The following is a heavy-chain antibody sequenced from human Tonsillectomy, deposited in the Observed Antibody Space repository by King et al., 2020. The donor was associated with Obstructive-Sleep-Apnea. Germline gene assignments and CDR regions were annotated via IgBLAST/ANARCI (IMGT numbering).Heavy chain of an antibody. CDR1: GISFSNYW. D-gene: IGHD1-1*01. V-gene: IGHV3-7*01. CDR3: ALITGSDY. CDR2: IKKDGSEK. J-gene: IGHJ4*01. Sequence: VQLVESGGGLVQPGESLRLSCVVSGISFSNYWMSWVRQAPGKGLEWVANIKKDGSEKYYAEAVKGRFTISGDNAKNSLFLQMNSLGVEDTAVYYCALITGSDYWGHGTMVTVSS.